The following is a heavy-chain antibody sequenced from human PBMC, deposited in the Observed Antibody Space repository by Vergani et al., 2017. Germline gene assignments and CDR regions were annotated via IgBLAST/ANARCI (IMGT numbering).Heavy chain of an antibody. CDR2: IHHSGST. Sequence: QVQLQQWGAGMLKPSETLSLTCAVYGGSFSGYYWSWIRQPPGKGLEWIGEIHHSGSTTYNPSLKSRVTISVDTSKSQFSLKLSSVTAADTAVYYCARYRYYYYGMDGWGQGTTVTVSS. J-gene: IGHJ6*02. V-gene: IGHV4-34*01. CDR3: ARYRYYYYGMDG. CDR1: GGSFSGYY.